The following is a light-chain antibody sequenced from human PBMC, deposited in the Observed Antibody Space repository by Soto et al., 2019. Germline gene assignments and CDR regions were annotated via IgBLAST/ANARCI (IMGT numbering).Light chain of an antibody. J-gene: IGLJ3*02. CDR2: YDD. V-gene: IGLV1-36*01. Sequence: QSVLTQSPSVSEAPRQRVTITCSGSSSNIGDNPVNWYQQVPGKAPKLLIYYDDLLASGVSDRFSGSKSGTSASLAISGLQSEDEADYYCAAWDDSLDGVVFGGGTKLTVL. CDR1: SSNIGDNP. CDR3: AAWDDSLDGVV.